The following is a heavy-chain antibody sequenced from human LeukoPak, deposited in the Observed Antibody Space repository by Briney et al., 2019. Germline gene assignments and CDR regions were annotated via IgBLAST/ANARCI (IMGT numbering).Heavy chain of an antibody. D-gene: IGHD6-13*01. Sequence: SETLSLTCTVSGGSISSSSYYWGWIRQPPGKGPEWIGTIYYVGSTYYNPPLKSRVTISVDESKNQFSLKLSSVTAADTAVYYCARRGDSGSWNFFDYWGQGTPVTVSS. CDR2: IYYVGST. CDR1: GGSISSSSYY. CDR3: ARRGDSGSWNFFDY. J-gene: IGHJ4*02. V-gene: IGHV4-39*01.